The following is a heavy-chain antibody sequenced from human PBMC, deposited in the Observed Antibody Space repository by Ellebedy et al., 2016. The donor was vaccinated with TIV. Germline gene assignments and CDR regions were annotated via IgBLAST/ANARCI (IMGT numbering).Heavy chain of an antibody. J-gene: IGHJ4*02. D-gene: IGHD3-9*01. CDR3: AALSRLFDYAGFDY. Sequence: PGGSLRLSCQGSAYTFSNHWIGWVRQVPGKGLEWLGLIHPVDSDTKFSPSFQGRISISVDKSIKTAYLHLSSLKASDTAIYYCAALSRLFDYAGFDYWGQGTLVTVSS. CDR2: IHPVDSDT. V-gene: IGHV5-51*01. CDR1: AYTFSNHW.